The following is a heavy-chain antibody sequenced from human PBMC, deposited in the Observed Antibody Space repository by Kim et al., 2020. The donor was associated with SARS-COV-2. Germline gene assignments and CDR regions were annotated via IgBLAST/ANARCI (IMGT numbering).Heavy chain of an antibody. CDR2: INHSGST. D-gene: IGHD5-18*01. Sequence: SETLSLTCAVYGGSFSGYYWSWIRQPPGKGLEWIGEINHSGSTKYNPSLKSRVTISVDTSKNHFFLMLSSVTAADTAVFYCARGLSRGYSYGLCYWGHGT. CDR3: ARGLSRGYSYGLCY. CDR1: GGSFSGYY. V-gene: IGHV4-34*01. J-gene: IGHJ4*01.